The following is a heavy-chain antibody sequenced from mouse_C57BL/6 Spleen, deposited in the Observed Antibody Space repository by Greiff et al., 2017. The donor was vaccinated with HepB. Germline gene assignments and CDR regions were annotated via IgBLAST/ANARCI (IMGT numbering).Heavy chain of an antibody. D-gene: IGHD1-1*01. CDR2: INYDGSST. CDR3: ARENYGSFDY. V-gene: IGHV5-16*01. CDR1: GFTFSDYY. Sequence: EVQLVESEGGLVQPGSSMKLSCTASGFTFSDYYMAWVRQVPEKGLEWVANINYDGSSTYYLDSLKSRFIISRDNAKNILNLQMSSLKSEDTATYYCARENYGSFDYWGQGTTLTVSS. J-gene: IGHJ2*01.